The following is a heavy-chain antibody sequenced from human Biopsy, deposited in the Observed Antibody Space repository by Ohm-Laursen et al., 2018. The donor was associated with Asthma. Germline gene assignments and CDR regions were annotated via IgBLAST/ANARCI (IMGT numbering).Heavy chain of an antibody. CDR3: AKIYDRLVLYGMDV. CDR2: TYHSGPT. V-gene: IGHV4-4*03. Sequence: PGTLSLTCTVSGGSIISSSWWSWVRQTPGKGLEWIGETYHSGPTNYNPSLKSRVTISVDKSKNQFSLKLTSVTAADTAVYYCAKIYDRLVLYGMDVWGQGTTVTVSS. J-gene: IGHJ6*02. CDR1: GGSIISSSW. D-gene: IGHD6-19*01.